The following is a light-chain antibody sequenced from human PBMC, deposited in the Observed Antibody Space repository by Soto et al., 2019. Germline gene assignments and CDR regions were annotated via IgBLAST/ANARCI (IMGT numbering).Light chain of an antibody. J-gene: IGKJ2*03. CDR3: QEYNTYSYS. V-gene: IGKV1-5*03. CDR2: KAS. Sequence: DIQMTQSPSTLSASVGHRVTITGRAIQSISSWLAWYQQKPGKAPKLLIYKASSLESGVSSRFSGSGSGTVFTLTISRLQADDFAYYCSQEYNTYSYSFGQGTKLEIK. CDR1: QSISSW.